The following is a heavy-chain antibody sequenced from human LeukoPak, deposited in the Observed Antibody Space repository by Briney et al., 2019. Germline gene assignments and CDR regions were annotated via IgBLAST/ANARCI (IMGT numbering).Heavy chain of an antibody. CDR3: ARAYGSGSRYYYYYYMDV. CDR1: GFSFDDYA. J-gene: IGHJ6*03. Sequence: AGGSLRLSCAASGFSFDDYAMHWVRQAPGKGLEWVSGISWNSGSIGYADSVKGRFTISRDNAKNSLYLQMNSLRAEDTALYYCARAYGSGSRYYYYYYMDVWGKGTTVTISS. D-gene: IGHD3-10*01. CDR2: ISWNSGSI. V-gene: IGHV3-9*01.